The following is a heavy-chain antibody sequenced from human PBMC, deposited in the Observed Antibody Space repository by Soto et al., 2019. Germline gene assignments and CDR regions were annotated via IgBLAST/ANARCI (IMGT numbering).Heavy chain of an antibody. Sequence: QVQLVQSGAEVMKPGASVKVSCKASGYTFTTYAINWVRQAPGQGLEWMGWISTYRTNANFAQKLQGRVTMTTDTSTSTAYLELRSRRSDDTAVYYCARGGLSDGGYDYDDAFDVWGQGTMVSVSS. J-gene: IGHJ3*01. V-gene: IGHV1-18*04. CDR3: ARGGLSDGGYDYDDAFDV. CDR2: ISTYRTNA. D-gene: IGHD5-12*01. CDR1: GYTFTTYA.